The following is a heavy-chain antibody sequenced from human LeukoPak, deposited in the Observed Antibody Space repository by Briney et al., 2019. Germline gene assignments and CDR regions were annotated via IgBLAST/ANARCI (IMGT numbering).Heavy chain of an antibody. CDR3: ARVYNSLIDY. V-gene: IGHV1-2*02. D-gene: IGHD5-24*01. CDR1: GYTFTAYY. CDR2: VNPNSGAT. Sequence: ASVKVSCKASGYTFTAYYIHWVRQAPGQGLEWMGWVNPNSGATKYAQKFQGRVTMTRDTSISTAYMELSRLRSDDTAVYYCARVYNSLIDYWGQGTLVTVSS. J-gene: IGHJ4*02.